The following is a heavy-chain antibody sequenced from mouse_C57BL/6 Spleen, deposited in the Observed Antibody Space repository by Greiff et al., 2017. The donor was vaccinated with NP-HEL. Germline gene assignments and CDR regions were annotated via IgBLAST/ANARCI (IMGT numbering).Heavy chain of an antibody. D-gene: IGHD1-1*01. CDR1: GFNIKDYY. J-gene: IGHJ2*01. CDR3: ARSHYYGSSYDFDY. Sequence: DVQLVESGAELVKPGASVKLSCTASGFNIKDYYMHWVKQRPEQGLEWIGRIDPEDGETKYAPKVQGKATITADTSSNTAYLQLSSLTSEDTAVDYCARSHYYGSSYDFDYWGQGTTLTVSS. V-gene: IGHV14-2*01. CDR2: IDPEDGET.